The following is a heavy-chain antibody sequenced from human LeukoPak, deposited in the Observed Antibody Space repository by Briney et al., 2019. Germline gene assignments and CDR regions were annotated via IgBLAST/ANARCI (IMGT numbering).Heavy chain of an antibody. V-gene: IGHV4-39*01. D-gene: IGHD2-8*01. Sequence: SETLSLTCTVSGGSISSSSYYWGWIRQPPGKGLEWIGSIYYSGSTYYNPSLKSRVTISVDTSKNQFSLKLSSVTAADTAVYYCXSTHGVAARYYYYYGMDVWGQGTTVTVSS. CDR2: IYYSGST. CDR1: GGSISSSSYY. J-gene: IGHJ6*02. CDR3: XSTHGVAARYYYYYGMDV.